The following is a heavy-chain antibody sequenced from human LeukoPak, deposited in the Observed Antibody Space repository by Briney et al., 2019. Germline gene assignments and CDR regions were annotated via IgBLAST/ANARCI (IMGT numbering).Heavy chain of an antibody. CDR2: ISFDGTNK. V-gene: IGHV3-30*18. CDR1: GFTFSTYD. CDR3: AKPHSIAAAGRLYFDY. J-gene: IGHJ4*02. D-gene: IGHD6-13*01. Sequence: PGGALRLSCAASGFTFSTYDMHWVRQAPGKGLEWVAVISFDGTNKYYADSVKGGFSISRDNSKNTLYLQMNSLRPEDTAVYYCAKPHSIAAAGRLYFDYWGQGTLVTVSS.